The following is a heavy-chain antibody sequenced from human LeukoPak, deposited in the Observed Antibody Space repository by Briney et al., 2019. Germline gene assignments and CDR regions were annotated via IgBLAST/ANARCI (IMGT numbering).Heavy chain of an antibody. CDR2: FDPEDDET. D-gene: IGHD3-22*01. CDR1: GYTLTELS. V-gene: IGHV1-24*01. CDR3: ATRTAYYDSSGYYDY. J-gene: IGHJ4*02. Sequence: ASVKVSCKVSGYTLTELSMHWVRKAPGKGLEWMGGFDPEDDETIYAQKFQGRVTMTEDTSTDTAYMELSSLRSEDTAVYYCATRTAYYDSSGYYDYWGQGTLVTVSS.